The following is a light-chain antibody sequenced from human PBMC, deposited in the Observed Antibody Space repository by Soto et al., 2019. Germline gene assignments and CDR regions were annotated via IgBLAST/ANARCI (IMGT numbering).Light chain of an antibody. CDR1: QSVSSSY. Sequence: EIVFTQSPGTLSLSPWERATLSCRASQSVSSSYLAWYQQKPGQAPRLLIYGASSRATGIPDRFSGSGSGTDFTLTISRLEPEDFAVYYCQQYGSSPWTFGQGTKVDIK. V-gene: IGKV3-20*01. J-gene: IGKJ1*01. CDR2: GAS. CDR3: QQYGSSPWT.